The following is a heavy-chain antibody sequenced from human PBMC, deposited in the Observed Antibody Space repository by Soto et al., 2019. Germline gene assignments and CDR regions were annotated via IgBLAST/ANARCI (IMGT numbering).Heavy chain of an antibody. CDR1: GFTFNGFTFNSYG. Sequence: HVQLVESGGGVVQPGRSLRLSCAASGFTFNGFTFNSYGIHWVRQAPGKGLEWVALISYDGSNKYYADSVKGRFTISRDNSKNTLYLQMNSLRSEDTAVYYCAKTGVPLAMGRGQGMEVWGQGTTVTVSS. D-gene: IGHD2-2*01. CDR3: AKTGVPLAMGRGQGMEV. CDR2: ISYDGSNK. V-gene: IGHV3-30*18. J-gene: IGHJ6*02.